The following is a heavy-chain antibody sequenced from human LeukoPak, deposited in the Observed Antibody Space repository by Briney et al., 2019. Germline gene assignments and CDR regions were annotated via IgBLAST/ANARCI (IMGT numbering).Heavy chain of an antibody. Sequence: PSETLSLTCAVSGGSMNSHYWSWIRQPPGKGLQWIGFIHSNGHSDQNPSLRSRATISLDTAKNQFSLRLSSVTVADTTVYYCARDGARLTGTSGMDVWGHGTTVTVSS. CDR2: IHSNGHS. CDR3: ARDGARLTGTSGMDV. J-gene: IGHJ6*02. CDR1: GGSMNSHY. D-gene: IGHD4-17*01. V-gene: IGHV4-59*11.